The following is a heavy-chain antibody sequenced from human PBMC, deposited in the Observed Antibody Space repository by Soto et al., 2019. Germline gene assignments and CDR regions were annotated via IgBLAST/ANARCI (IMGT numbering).Heavy chain of an antibody. CDR2: IYYSGST. CDR1: GGSISSYY. Sequence: PSETLSLTCTVSGGSISSYYWSWIRQPPGKGLEWVGYIYYSGSTNYNPSLKSRVTISVDTSKNQFSLKLSSVTAADTAVYYCASSHSRGSLGGAFDIGGQGKMVTVSS. V-gene: IGHV4-59*08. J-gene: IGHJ3*02. D-gene: IGHD6-19*01. CDR3: ASSHSRGSLGGAFDI.